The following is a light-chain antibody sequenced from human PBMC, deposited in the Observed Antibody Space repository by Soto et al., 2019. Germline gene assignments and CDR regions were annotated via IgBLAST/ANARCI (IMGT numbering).Light chain of an antibody. Sequence: PWERSTLSCRSSQSVRSNFLAWYQQKPGQAPRLLVYDASNRATGIPTRFSGSGSGTDFTLTISNLEPEDFAVYYCQQHISWPLTFGGGTKVDIK. V-gene: IGKV3-11*01. CDR2: DAS. CDR1: QSVRSNF. J-gene: IGKJ4*01. CDR3: QQHISWPLT.